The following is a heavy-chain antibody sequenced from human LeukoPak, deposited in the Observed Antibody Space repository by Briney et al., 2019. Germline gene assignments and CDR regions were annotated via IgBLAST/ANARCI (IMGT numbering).Heavy chain of an antibody. CDR3: ARARGSYRDDAFDI. D-gene: IGHD1-26*01. V-gene: IGHV4-38-2*01. J-gene: IGHJ3*02. CDR1: GYSISSGYY. Sequence: PSETLSLTCAVSGYSISSGYYWGWIRQPPGKGLEWIGSIYHSGSTYYNPSLKSRVTISVDTSKNQFSLKLSSVTAVDTAVYYCARARGSYRDDAFDIWGQGTMVTVSS. CDR2: IYHSGST.